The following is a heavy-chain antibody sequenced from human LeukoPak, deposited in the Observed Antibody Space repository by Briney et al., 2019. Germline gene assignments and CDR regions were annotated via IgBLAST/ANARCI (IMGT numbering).Heavy chain of an antibody. V-gene: IGHV3-48*03. CDR3: ARDLRIVSGSYLDY. Sequence: GGSLRLSCAASGFTFSSYEMNWVRQAPGKGLEWVSYISSSGSTIYYADSVKGRFISSRDNTKNSLYLQMNSLRAEDTAVYYCARDLRIVSGSYLDYWGQGTLVTVSS. CDR2: ISSSGSTI. J-gene: IGHJ4*02. CDR1: GFTFSSYE. D-gene: IGHD1-26*01.